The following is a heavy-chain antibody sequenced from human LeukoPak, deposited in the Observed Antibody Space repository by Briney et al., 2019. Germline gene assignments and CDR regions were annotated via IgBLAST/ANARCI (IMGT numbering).Heavy chain of an antibody. Sequence: SETLSLTCTVSGYSISSGYYWGWIRRPPGKGLEWIGSIYHSGSTNYNPSLKSRVTISVDTSKNQFSLKLSSVTAADTAVYYCARHTYDYVWGSYRSSHFDYWGQGTLVTVSS. V-gene: IGHV4-38-2*02. D-gene: IGHD3-16*02. J-gene: IGHJ4*02. CDR1: GYSISSGYY. CDR3: ARHTYDYVWGSYRSSHFDY. CDR2: IYHSGST.